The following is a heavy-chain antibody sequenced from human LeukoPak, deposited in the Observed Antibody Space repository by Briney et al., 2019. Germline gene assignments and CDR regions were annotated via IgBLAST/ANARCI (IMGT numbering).Heavy chain of an antibody. CDR1: GGTFSSYA. J-gene: IGHJ3*02. D-gene: IGHD6-19*01. Sequence: VASVKVSCKASGGTFSSYAISWVRQAPGQGLEWMGRIIPIFGTANYAQKFHGRVTITTDESTSTAYMELSSLRSEDTAVYYCARGIAVAGRKSAFDIWGQGTMVTVSS. CDR3: ARGIAVAGRKSAFDI. CDR2: IIPIFGTA. V-gene: IGHV1-69*05.